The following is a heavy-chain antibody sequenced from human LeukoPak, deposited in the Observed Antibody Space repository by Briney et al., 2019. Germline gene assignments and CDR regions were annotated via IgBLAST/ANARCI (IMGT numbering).Heavy chain of an antibody. CDR3: VSGAVEGTGYYFDF. D-gene: IGHD4-23*01. V-gene: IGHV3-21*01. Sequence: GGSLRLSCAASGFSFSRYSMNWVRQAPGKGLEWVSSTSSGSSYIYYADSVKGRFTISRDNAKNSLYLQMNSLRAEDTAVYYCVSGAVEGTGYYFDFRGQGTLVTVSS. J-gene: IGHJ4*02. CDR1: GFSFSRYS. CDR2: TSSGSSYI.